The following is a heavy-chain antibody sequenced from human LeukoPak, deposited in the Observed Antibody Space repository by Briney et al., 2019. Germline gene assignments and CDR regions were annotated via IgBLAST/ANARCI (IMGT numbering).Heavy chain of an antibody. D-gene: IGHD1-26*01. CDR2: ITGNGDYT. CDR3: AKRSGINYGYFDS. CDR1: RFTFSNYA. Sequence: GGSLRLSCAASRFTFSNYAMSWVRQAPGKGLEWVSAITGNGDYTDYADSVKGRFTISRDNSKNTAYLQMNSLRAEDTAVYYCAKRSGINYGYFDSWGQGTLVTVSS. J-gene: IGHJ4*02. V-gene: IGHV3-23*01.